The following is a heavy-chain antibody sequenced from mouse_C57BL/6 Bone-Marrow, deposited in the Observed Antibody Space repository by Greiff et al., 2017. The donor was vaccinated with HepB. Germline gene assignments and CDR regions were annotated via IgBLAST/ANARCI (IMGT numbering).Heavy chain of an antibody. CDR3: TTDYYGSSYVGY. CDR1: GFNIKDDY. D-gene: IGHD1-1*01. Sequence: VQLQQSGAELVRPGASVKLSCTASGFNIKDDYMHWVKQRPEQGLEWIGWIDPENGDTEYASKFQGKATITADTSSNTAYLQLSSLTSEYTAVYYCTTDYYGSSYVGYWGQGTTLTVSS. V-gene: IGHV14-4*01. CDR2: IDPENGDT. J-gene: IGHJ2*01.